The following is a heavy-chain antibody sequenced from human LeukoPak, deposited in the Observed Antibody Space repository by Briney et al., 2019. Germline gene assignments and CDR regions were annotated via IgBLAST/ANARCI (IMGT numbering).Heavy chain of an antibody. CDR2: ISTYNGNT. CDR1: GYTFMKYG. V-gene: IGHV1-18*01. Sequence: GASVKVSCKASGYTFMKYGFSWVRQAPGQGLEWLGWISTYNGNTKSAEKFQGRVTMTTDTSTSTAYMELRSLRSDDTAVYHCARDPKWEGWNTEGRVMDVWGQGTTVTVSS. CDR3: ARDPKWEGWNTEGRVMDV. J-gene: IGHJ6*02. D-gene: IGHD1-26*01.